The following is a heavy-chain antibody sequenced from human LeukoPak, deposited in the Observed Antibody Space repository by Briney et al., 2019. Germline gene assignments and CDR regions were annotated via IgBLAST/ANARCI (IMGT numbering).Heavy chain of an antibody. Sequence: GGSLRLSCAASGFTLSIYSMTWVRQAPGKGLEWVSSISGSSTYLYYADSVKGRFTISRDSAKNSLYLQMNSLRAEDTAVYYCAGYNWFDPWGQGTLVTVSS. J-gene: IGHJ5*02. CDR2: ISGSSTYL. V-gene: IGHV3-21*01. CDR1: GFTLSIYS. CDR3: AGYNWFDP. D-gene: IGHD6-13*01.